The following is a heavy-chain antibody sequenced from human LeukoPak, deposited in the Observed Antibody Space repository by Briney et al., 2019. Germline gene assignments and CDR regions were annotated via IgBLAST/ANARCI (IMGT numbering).Heavy chain of an antibody. CDR3: ARRSGSYFDY. CDR2: IHPGDSDT. V-gene: IGHV5-51*01. CDR1: GYSFTNFW. J-gene: IGHJ4*02. D-gene: IGHD1-26*01. Sequence: GESLKISCKGSGYSFTNFWIGWVRQMPGKGLEWMGIIHPGDSDTRYSPSFQGQVTLSADKSISTAYLQWNSLKASDTAMYYCARRSGSYFDYWGQGTLVTVSS.